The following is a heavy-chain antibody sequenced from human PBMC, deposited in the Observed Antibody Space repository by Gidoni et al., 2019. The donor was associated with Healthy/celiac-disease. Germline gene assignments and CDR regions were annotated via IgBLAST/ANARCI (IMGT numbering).Heavy chain of an antibody. CDR2: IYPGDSDT. J-gene: IGHJ6*03. CDR3: ARAIVVVPAAIFSPSYYMDV. Sequence: EVQLVQSGAEVKKPGESLKISCKGSGYSFTSYWIGWVRQMPGKGLEWMGIIYPGDSDTRYSPSFQGQVTISADKSISTAYLQWSSLKASDTAMYYCARAIVVVPAAIFSPSYYMDVWGKGTTVTVSS. V-gene: IGHV5-51*01. D-gene: IGHD2-2*02. CDR1: GYSFTSYW.